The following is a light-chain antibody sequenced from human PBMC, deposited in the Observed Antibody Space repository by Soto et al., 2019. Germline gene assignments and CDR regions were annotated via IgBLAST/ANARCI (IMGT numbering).Light chain of an antibody. CDR1: QSVSSSY. J-gene: IGKJ2*01. Sequence: EIVLTQSPGTLSLSPGERATLSCRASQSVSSSYLAWYQHKPGQAPRLLIYGASSRATGIPDRFRGSGSGTDVTLTISRLEPEDFSVYYVQQYGSSPHTFGQGTKLEIK. V-gene: IGKV3-20*01. CDR2: GAS. CDR3: QQYGSSPHT.